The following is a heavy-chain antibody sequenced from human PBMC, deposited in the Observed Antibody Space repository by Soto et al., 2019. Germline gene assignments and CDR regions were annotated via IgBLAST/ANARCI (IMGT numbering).Heavy chain of an antibody. CDR2: IYYSGST. Sequence: SETLSLTCTVSGGSISSSSYYWGWIRQPPGKGLEWIGSIYYSGSTYYNPSLKSRVTISVDTSKNQFSLKLSSVTAADTAVYYCASQVVVVPAARPPLAGFDYWGQGTLVTVSS. CDR1: GGSISSSSYY. V-gene: IGHV4-39*01. CDR3: ASQVVVVPAARPPLAGFDY. D-gene: IGHD2-2*01. J-gene: IGHJ4*02.